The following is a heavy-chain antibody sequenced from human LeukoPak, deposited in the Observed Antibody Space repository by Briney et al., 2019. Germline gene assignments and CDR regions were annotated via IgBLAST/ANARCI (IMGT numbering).Heavy chain of an antibody. CDR2: INPNGGGT. CDR3: ARVRWELLRPFDY. CDR1: GYTFTGYY. V-gene: IGHV1-2*02. J-gene: IGHJ4*02. D-gene: IGHD1-26*01. Sequence: GASVKVSCKASGYTFTGYYMHWVRQAPGQGLECMGWINPNGGGTNYAQKFQGSVTMTRDTSISTAYMGLSRLRSDDTAVYYCARVRWELLRPFDYWGQGTLVTVSS.